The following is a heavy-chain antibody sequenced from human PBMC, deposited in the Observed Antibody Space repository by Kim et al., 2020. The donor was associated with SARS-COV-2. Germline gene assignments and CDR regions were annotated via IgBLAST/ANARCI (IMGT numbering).Heavy chain of an antibody. CDR3: ARHPHPTFGYSSSWYTRDAVDI. V-gene: IGHV4-59*08. Sequence: SETLSLTCTVSGGSISSYYWSWIRQPPGKGLEWIGYIYYSGSTNYNPSLKSRVTISVDTSKNQFSLKLSSVTAADTAVYYCARHPHPTFGYSSSWYTRDAVDIWGQGTMVTVSS. CDR2: IYYSGST. CDR1: GGSISSYY. D-gene: IGHD6-13*01. J-gene: IGHJ3*02.